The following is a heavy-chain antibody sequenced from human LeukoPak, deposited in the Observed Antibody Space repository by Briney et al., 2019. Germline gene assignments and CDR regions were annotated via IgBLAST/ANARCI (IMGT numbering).Heavy chain of an antibody. CDR2: ISSSSSTI. Sequence: GGSLRLSCAASGFTFSSYSMNWVRQAPGKGLEWVSYISSSSSTIYYADSVKGRFTISRDNAKNSPYLQMNSLRAEDTAVYYCARTIRWSPRVYYMDVWGKGTTVTVSS. CDR1: GFTFSSYS. V-gene: IGHV3-48*01. D-gene: IGHD4-23*01. CDR3: ARTIRWSPRVYYMDV. J-gene: IGHJ6*03.